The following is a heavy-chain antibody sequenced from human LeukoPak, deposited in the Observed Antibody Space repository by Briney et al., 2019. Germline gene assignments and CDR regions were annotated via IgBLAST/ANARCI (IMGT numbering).Heavy chain of an antibody. CDR2: INPSGGNT. J-gene: IGHJ3*02. CDR1: GYTFTSYY. V-gene: IGHV1-46*01. CDR3: ARGDHVRIYAESAFDI. D-gene: IGHD5/OR15-5a*01. Sequence: ASVKVSCKASGYTFTSYYMHWVRQAPGQGLEWMGIINPSGGNTNYAQKFQGRVTMTRDASTSTVHMELSSLRFDDMAVYYCARGDHVRIYAESAFDIWGQGTMVTVSS.